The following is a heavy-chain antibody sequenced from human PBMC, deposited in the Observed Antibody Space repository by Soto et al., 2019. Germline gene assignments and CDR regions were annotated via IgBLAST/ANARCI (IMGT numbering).Heavy chain of an antibody. CDR3: ARGYCGGDCYRRTYYFDY. Sequence: SETLSLTCTVSGDSISSYYWSWIRQPPGKGLEWIGYIYYSGSTNYNPSLKSRVTISVDTSKNQFSLKLSSVTAADTAVYYCARGYCGGDCYRRTYYFDYWCQGTLVTISS. CDR2: IYYSGST. D-gene: IGHD2-21*02. CDR1: GDSISSYY. J-gene: IGHJ4*02. V-gene: IGHV4-59*01.